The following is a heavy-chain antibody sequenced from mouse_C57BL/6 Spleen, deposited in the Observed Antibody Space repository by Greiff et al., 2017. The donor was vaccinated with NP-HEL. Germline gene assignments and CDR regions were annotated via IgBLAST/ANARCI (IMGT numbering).Heavy chain of an antibody. J-gene: IGHJ3*01. CDR1: GFTFSSYA. CDR2: ISDGGSYT. D-gene: IGHD2-4*01. Sequence: EVQGVESGGGLVKPGGSLKLSCAASGFTFSSYAMSWVRQTPEKRLEWVATISDGGSYTYYPDNVKGRFTISRDNAKNNLYLQMSHLKSEDTAMYYCARALYYDYPWFAYWGQGTLVTVSA. CDR3: ARALYYDYPWFAY. V-gene: IGHV5-4*01.